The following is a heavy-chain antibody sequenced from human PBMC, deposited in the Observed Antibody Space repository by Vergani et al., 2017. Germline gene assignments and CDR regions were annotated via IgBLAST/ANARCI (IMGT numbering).Heavy chain of an antibody. Sequence: QVQLHQWGAGLLKTSETLSLTCAVSGAAFNSYQWTWIRQSPGRGLERIGEIDDKGKSICNPTLKSRITISVDNSKRHFSLHVTCVTAAGTAMYYCVRRDFWVGPRTFDFWGAGAPVTLSS. CDR1: GAAFNSYQ. V-gene: IGHV4-34*01. J-gene: IGHJ3*01. CDR3: VRRDFWVGPRTFDF. D-gene: IGHD3-3*01. CDR2: IDDKGKS.